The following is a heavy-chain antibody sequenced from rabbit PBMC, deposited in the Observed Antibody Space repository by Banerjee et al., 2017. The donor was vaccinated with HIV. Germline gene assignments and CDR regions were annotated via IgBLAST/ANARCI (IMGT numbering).Heavy chain of an antibody. D-gene: IGHD3-1*01. CDR1: GFSFSDRDV. CDR2: INASTGKP. J-gene: IGHJ4*01. Sequence: QEQLVESGGGLVQPEGSLTLTCKASGFSFSDRDVMCWVRQAPGKGLEWIACINASTGKPVYATWAKGRFPISRTSSTTVTLRMTSLTPAARATYFCARDLATVVVWNYNLWGQGTLVTVS. CDR3: ARDLATVVVWNYNL. V-gene: IGHV1S45*01.